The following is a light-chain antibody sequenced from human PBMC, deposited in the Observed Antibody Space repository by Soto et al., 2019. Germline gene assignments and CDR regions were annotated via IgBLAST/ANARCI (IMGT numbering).Light chain of an antibody. V-gene: IGLV1-47*01. CDR2: KNN. CDR1: TSNIGSSY. J-gene: IGLJ3*02. CDR3: AAPDDILSGWV. Sequence: QSVLTQPPSASGTPGQRVTISCSGSTSNIGSSYVYWYQHLPGTAPKLLIYKNNQRPSGVPDRFSGSKSGTSASLAISGLRSEDEADYYCAAPDDILSGWVFGGGTKVTVL.